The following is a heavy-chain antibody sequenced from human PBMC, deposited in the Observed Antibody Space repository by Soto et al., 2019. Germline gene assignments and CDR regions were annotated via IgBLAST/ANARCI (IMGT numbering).Heavy chain of an antibody. V-gene: IGHV4-34*01. CDR2: INHSGST. J-gene: IGHJ4*02. D-gene: IGHD6-13*01. Sequence: QVQLQQWGAGLLKPSETLSITCAVYGGSFSGYYWSWIRQPPGKGLEWIGEINHSGSTNYNPSLKSRVTISVDTSKNQFSLKLSSVTAADTAVYYCARAYSSSWYSDYWGQGTLVTVSS. CDR3: ARAYSSSWYSDY. CDR1: GGSFSGYY.